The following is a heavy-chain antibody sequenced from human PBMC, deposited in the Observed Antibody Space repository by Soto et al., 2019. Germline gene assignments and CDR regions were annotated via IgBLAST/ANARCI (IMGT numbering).Heavy chain of an antibody. CDR1: GGSISSGDYY. D-gene: IGHD5-18*01. CDR3: ARTWIQPHPPNSNWFDP. CDR2: IYYSGST. Sequence: SETLSLTCTVSGGSISSGDYYWSWIRQPPGKGLEWIGYIYYSGSTYYNPSLKSRVTISVDTSKNQFSLKLSSVTAADTAVYYCARTWIQPHPPNSNWFDPWGQGTLVTVSS. J-gene: IGHJ5*02. V-gene: IGHV4-30-4*01.